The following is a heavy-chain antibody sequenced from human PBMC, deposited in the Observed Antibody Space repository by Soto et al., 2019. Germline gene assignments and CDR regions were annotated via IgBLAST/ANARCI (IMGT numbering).Heavy chain of an antibody. Sequence: ASVKVSCKASGYTFTDYYIHWVRQATRQGPEWMGWMSPNTGTIVYAQKFQGRVTMTRNTSTSTAYMTLSSLRSEDTAVYYCARDRPGIKTYEAFDIWGQGTTVTVSS. CDR2: MSPNTGTI. J-gene: IGHJ3*02. CDR1: GYTFTDYY. CDR3: ARDRPGIKTYEAFDI. D-gene: IGHD1-20*01. V-gene: IGHV1-8*02.